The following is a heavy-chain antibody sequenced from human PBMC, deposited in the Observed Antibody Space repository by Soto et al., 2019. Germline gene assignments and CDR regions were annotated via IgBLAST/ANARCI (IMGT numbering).Heavy chain of an antibody. Sequence: ASVKVSCKASGYTFTSYYMHWVRQAPGQGLEWMGIINPSGGSTSYAQKFQGRVTMTRDTSTSTVYMELSSLRSEDTAVYYCAGGLPYYDFWSGPVSGFDPWGQGTLVTVSS. CDR3: AGGLPYYDFWSGPVSGFDP. D-gene: IGHD3-3*01. CDR1: GYTFTSYY. CDR2: INPSGGST. J-gene: IGHJ5*02. V-gene: IGHV1-46*01.